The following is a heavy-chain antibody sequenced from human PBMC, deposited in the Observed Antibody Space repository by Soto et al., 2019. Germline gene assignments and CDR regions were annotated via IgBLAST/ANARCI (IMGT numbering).Heavy chain of an antibody. CDR2: IYYSGST. V-gene: IGHV4-59*01. J-gene: IGHJ4*02. CDR1: GGSISSYY. D-gene: IGHD4-17*01. CDR3: AALSDYGGNPFDY. Sequence: SETLSLTCTVSGGSISSYYRSWIRQPPGKGLEWIGYIYYSGSTNYNPSLKSRVTISVDTSKNQFSLKLSSVTAADTAVYYCAALSDYGGNPFDYWGQGTLVTVSS.